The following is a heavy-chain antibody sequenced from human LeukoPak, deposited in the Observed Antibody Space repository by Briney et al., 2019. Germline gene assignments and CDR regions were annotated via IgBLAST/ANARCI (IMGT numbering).Heavy chain of an antibody. D-gene: IGHD2-2*01. CDR1: GFSFSSYA. V-gene: IGHV3-23*01. CDR2: TSGSGDYT. J-gene: IGHJ4*02. CDR3: AKVQTRYCSSTSCSIDS. Sequence: PGGSLRLSCAASGFSFSSYAMGWVRQTPGKGLEWVSATSGSGDYTYHADSVKGRFTISRDNSKNTLYLQMSGLRAEDTAIYYCAKVQTRYCSSTSCSIDSWGQGTLVTVSS.